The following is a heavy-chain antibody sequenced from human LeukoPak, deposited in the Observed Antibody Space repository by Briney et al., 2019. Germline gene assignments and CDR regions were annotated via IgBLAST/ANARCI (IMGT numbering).Heavy chain of an antibody. CDR1: GPTFGSYA. Sequence: GGSLRLSCAVSGPTFGSYAMSWVRQAPGKGLEWVSAISGSGGSTYYADSVKGRFTISRDNSKITLYLQMNSLRAEDTAVYYCAKDGSGSRYRDYAFDIWGQGTMVTVSS. CDR3: AKDGSGSRYRDYAFDI. J-gene: IGHJ3*02. V-gene: IGHV3-23*01. CDR2: ISGSGGST. D-gene: IGHD3-10*01.